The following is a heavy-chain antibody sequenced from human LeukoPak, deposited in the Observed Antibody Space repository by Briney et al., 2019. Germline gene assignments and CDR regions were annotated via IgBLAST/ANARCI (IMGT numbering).Heavy chain of an antibody. CDR2: IWYDGSNK. Sequence: GRSLRLSCAASGFSFSNYGFHWVRQPPGKGLEWVAVIWYDGSNKYYADYVKGRFTISRDDSKNTLYLQMNSLRAEDTAVYYCARDLGVTNYYFDYWGQGTLVTVSS. J-gene: IGHJ4*02. CDR1: GFSFSNYG. CDR3: ARDLGVTNYYFDY. V-gene: IGHV3-33*01. D-gene: IGHD4-23*01.